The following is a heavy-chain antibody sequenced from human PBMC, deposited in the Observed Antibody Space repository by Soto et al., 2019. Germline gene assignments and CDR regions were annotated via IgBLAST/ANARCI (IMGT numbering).Heavy chain of an antibody. D-gene: IGHD6-13*01. Sequence: GSLRLSCAASGFIFSTSGSAFSRYAMTWVRQTPGKALEWVSSISGSGVRTYYSDSVRGRFTISRDNSKDRLYLEMNSVRAEETAVYYCARELGGRISSRLPGNWFAPWGKGPPGTVSS. J-gene: IGHJ5*02. CDR2: ISGSGVRT. CDR1: GFIFSTSGSAFSRYA. V-gene: IGHV3-23*01. CDR3: ARELGGRISSRLPGNWFAP.